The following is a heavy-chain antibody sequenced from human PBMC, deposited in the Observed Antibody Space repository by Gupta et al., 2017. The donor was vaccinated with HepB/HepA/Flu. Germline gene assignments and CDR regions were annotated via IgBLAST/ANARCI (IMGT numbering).Heavy chain of an antibody. D-gene: IGHD6-19*01. CDR3: ARALYSGGWYAY. J-gene: IGHJ4*02. V-gene: IGHV3-7*01. CDR2: IKEDGSEK. Sequence: EVQLVESGGDLVQPGGSLRLSCAASGFTFSRFWMSWVRQAPGKGLEWVANIKEDGSEKYYVDSVKGRFTISRDNAKNSLYLQMNSLRAEDTAVYYCARALYSGGWYAYWGQGTLVTVSS. CDR1: GFTFSRFW.